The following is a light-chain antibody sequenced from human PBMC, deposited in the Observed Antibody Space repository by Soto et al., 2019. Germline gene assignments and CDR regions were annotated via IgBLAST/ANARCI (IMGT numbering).Light chain of an antibody. V-gene: IGKV1-5*01. CDR3: QQYNGYPWT. J-gene: IGKJ1*01. CDR1: QSISSW. CDR2: DAS. Sequence: DIQMTQSPSTLSASVGDRVTITCRASQSISSWLAWYQQKPGNAPNLLIYDASSLNSGVPSRFSGSGSGTEFTLTISSLQPDDFATYYCQQYNGYPWTFGQGTKVEIK.